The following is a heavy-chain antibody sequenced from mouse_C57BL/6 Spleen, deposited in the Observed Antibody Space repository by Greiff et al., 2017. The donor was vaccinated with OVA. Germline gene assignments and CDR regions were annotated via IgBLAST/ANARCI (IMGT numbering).Heavy chain of an antibody. V-gene: IGHV5-17*01. Sequence: EVQRLESGGGLVKPGGSLKLSCAASGFTFSDYGMHWVRQAPEKGLEWVAYISSGSSTIYYADTVKGRFTISRDNAKNTLFLQMTSLRSEDTAMYYCARRGYDYDLDYFDYWGQGTTLTVSS. CDR2: ISSGSSTI. D-gene: IGHD2-4*01. CDR1: GFTFSDYG. J-gene: IGHJ2*01. CDR3: ARRGYDYDLDYFDY.